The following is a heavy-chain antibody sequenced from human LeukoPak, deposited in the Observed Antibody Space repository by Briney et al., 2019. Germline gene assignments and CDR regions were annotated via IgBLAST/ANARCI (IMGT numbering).Heavy chain of an antibody. CDR2: IYSGGST. CDR3: ARGRQLYFDY. D-gene: IGHD1-1*01. CDR1: GFTFSSYS. J-gene: IGHJ4*02. V-gene: IGHV3-53*01. Sequence: PGGSLRLSCAASGFTFSSYSMNWVRQAPGKGLEWVSVIYSGGSTYYADSVKGRFTISRDNSKNTLYLQMNSLRAEDTAVYYCARGRQLYFDYWGQGTLVTVSS.